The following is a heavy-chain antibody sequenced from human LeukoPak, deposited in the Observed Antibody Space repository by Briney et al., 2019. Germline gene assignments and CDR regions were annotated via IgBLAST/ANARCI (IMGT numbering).Heavy chain of an antibody. CDR1: GFTFSSYS. D-gene: IGHD3-22*01. J-gene: IGHJ4*02. CDR3: ARVADYYDSSGYGLDFDY. CDR2: ISISSVTI. V-gene: IGHV3-48*01. Sequence: PGGSLRLSCAASGFTFSSYSMNWVRQAPGKGLEWVSYISISSVTIYYADSVKGRFTISRDNAKNSLYLQMNSLRAEDTAVYYCARVADYYDSSGYGLDFDYWGQGTLVTVSS.